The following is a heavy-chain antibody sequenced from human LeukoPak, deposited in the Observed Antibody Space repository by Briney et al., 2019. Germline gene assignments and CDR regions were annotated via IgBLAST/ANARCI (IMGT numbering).Heavy chain of an antibody. CDR3: ARDQEWELLRPPLFDY. V-gene: IGHV3-21*01. CDR1: GFTFSNYP. D-gene: IGHD1-26*01. CDR2: ISSSSSYI. Sequence: GGSLRLSYAASGFTFSNYPMNWVRQAPGKGLEWVSSISSSSSYIYYADSVKGRFTISRDNAKNSLYLQMNSLRAEDTAVYYCARDQEWELLRPPLFDYWGQGTLVTVSS. J-gene: IGHJ4*02.